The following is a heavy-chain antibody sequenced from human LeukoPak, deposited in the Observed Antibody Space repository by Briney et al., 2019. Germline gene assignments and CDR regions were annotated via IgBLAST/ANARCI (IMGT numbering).Heavy chain of an antibody. CDR3: ARDFDYGGNLFDY. D-gene: IGHD4-23*01. Sequence: GGSLRLSCAASGFTFSSYWMHWVRQAPGKGLVWVSRINSDGSSTSYADSVKGRFTISRDNAKNTLYLQMNSLRAEDTAVYYYARDFDYGGNLFDYWGQGTLVTVSS. CDR2: INSDGSST. J-gene: IGHJ4*02. CDR1: GFTFSSYW. V-gene: IGHV3-74*01.